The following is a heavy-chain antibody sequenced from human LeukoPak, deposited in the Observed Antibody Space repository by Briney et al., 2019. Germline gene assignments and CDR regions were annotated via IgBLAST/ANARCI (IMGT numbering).Heavy chain of an antibody. CDR2: IYSAGNT. CDR1: GFTVSSNY. Sequence: PGGSLRLSCVAPGFTVSSNYMSWVRQAPGKGLEWVSVIYSAGNTYYADSVKGRFTISRHNSENTLYLHMNSLRVEDTAVYFCARGGTPGYSSGRIDYWGQGTLVTVSS. CDR3: ARGGTPGYSSGRIDY. V-gene: IGHV3-53*04. D-gene: IGHD6-19*01. J-gene: IGHJ4*02.